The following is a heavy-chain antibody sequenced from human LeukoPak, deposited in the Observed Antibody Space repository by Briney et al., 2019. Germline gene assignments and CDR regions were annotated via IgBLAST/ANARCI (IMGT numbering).Heavy chain of an antibody. CDR2: MNPNSGNT. D-gene: IGHD3-22*01. CDR1: GYTFNSYD. Sequence: GASVKVSCKASGYTFNSYDINWVRQATGQGLEWMGWMNPNSGNTGYAQKFHGRVTITRNTSISTDYMELSSLRSEDTAVYYCARDYYYDSSGHLSYFDYWGQGTLVTVSS. CDR3: ARDYYYDSSGHLSYFDY. V-gene: IGHV1-8*03. J-gene: IGHJ4*02.